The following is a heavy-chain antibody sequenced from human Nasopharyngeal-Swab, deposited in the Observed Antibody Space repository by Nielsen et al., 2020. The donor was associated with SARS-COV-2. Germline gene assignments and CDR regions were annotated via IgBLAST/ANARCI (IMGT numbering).Heavy chain of an antibody. D-gene: IGHD3-16*01. Sequence: GESLKLSCAASGFTFSSYSMNWVRQAPGKGLEWVSSISSSSSYIYYADSVKGRFTISRDNAKNSLYLQMNSLRAEDTAVYYCAGERSSRLGEGTFDYWGQGTLVTVSS. CDR1: GFTFSSYS. J-gene: IGHJ4*02. CDR3: AGERSSRLGEGTFDY. V-gene: IGHV3-21*01. CDR2: ISSSSSYI.